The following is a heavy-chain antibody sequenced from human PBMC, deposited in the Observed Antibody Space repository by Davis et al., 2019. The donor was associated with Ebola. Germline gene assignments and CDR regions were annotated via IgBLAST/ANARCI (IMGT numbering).Heavy chain of an antibody. J-gene: IGHJ2*01. D-gene: IGHD6-19*01. V-gene: IGHV4-38-2*01. CDR1: GYSSSSGYY. Sequence: PSETLSLSCAVSGYSSSSGYYWGWIRQPPGKGLEWIGSIYHRGSTYYNPSLKSRVTIPVDTSKNQFSLKLSSVTAADTAVYYCARARFDYRSGWQSQYWYFDLWGRGTLFTVSS. CDR2: IYHRGST. CDR3: ARARFDYRSGWQSQYWYFDL.